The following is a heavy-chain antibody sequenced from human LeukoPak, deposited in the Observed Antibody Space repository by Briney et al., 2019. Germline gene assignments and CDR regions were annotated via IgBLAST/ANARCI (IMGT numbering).Heavy chain of an antibody. V-gene: IGHV3-9*01. J-gene: IGHJ4*02. CDR1: GFTFDDYA. D-gene: IGHD3-3*01. CDR2: ISWNSGSI. Sequence: GRSLRLSCAASGFTFDDYAMHWVRQAPGKGLEWVSGISWNSGSIGYADSVKGRFTISRDNAKNSLYLQMNSLRAEDTALYYCAKALTIDNDLWAPGDYWGQGTLVTVSS. CDR3: AKALTIDNDLWAPGDY.